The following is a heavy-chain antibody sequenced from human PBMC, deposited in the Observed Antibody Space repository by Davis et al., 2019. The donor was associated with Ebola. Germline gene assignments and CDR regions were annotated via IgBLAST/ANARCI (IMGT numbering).Heavy chain of an antibody. V-gene: IGHV3-23*01. D-gene: IGHD3-3*01. Sequence: GESPKTSRAAPVITLSSYAMTWVRQAPGKGPEWVSAISGSGGSTYYADSVKGRFNTSRDNSKNTLYLQMNSLRAEDTAVYYCSTSGLSFGVVKYHYGMDVWGKGTTVTVSS. CDR3: STSGLSFGVVKYHYGMDV. J-gene: IGHJ6*04. CDR1: VITLSSYA. CDR2: ISGSGGST.